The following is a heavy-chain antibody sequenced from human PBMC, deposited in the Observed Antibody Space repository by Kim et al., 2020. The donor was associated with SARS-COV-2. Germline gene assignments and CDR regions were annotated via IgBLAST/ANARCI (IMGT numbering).Heavy chain of an antibody. J-gene: IGHJ4*02. Sequence: GGSLRLSCVASGFTFSSYGIHWVRQAPGKGLEWVAFISYDGSNEYYADSVKGRFTISRDNSKNTLYLQMNSLRGEDTAVYYCAKARRFMVRGVIGYFDYCGARNLVTVSS. D-gene: IGHD3-10*01. V-gene: IGHV3-30*18. CDR3: AKARRFMVRGVIGYFDY. CDR1: GFTFSSYG. CDR2: ISYDGSNE.